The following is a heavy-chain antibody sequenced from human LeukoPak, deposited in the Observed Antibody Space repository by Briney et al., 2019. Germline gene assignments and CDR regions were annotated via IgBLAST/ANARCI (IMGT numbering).Heavy chain of an antibody. D-gene: IGHD3-22*01. CDR1: GFTFSSYG. CDR3: AKPSYDSSGYYFDAFDI. J-gene: IGHJ3*02. CDR2: IRDDGSNK. V-gene: IGHV3-30*02. Sequence: GGSLXXSCAASGFTFSSYGMHWVRQAPGKGLEGVAFIRDDGSNKYYADPVKGRFTISRDNYKNRLYLQMDSLRAEDTAVYYCAKPSYDSSGYYFDAFDIWGQGTMVTVSS.